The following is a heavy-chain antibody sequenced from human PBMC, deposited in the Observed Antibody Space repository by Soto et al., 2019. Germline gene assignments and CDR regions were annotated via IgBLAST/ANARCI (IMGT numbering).Heavy chain of an antibody. CDR2: IYYSGST. J-gene: IGHJ4*02. CDR3: ARVSGKVPDY. CDR1: GGSISSYY. V-gene: IGHV4-59*01. Sequence: PSETLSLTCTVSGGSISSYYWSWIRQPPGKGLEWIGYIYYSGSTNYNPSLKSRVTISVDTSKNQFSLKLSSVTAADTAVYCCARVSGKVPDYWGQGTLVTVSS.